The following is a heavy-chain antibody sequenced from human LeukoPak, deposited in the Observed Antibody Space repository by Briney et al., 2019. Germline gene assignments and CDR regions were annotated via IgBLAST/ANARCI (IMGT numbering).Heavy chain of an antibody. CDR3: ASSEIATGMTTFGGVIVPAQFDY. J-gene: IGHJ4*02. Sequence: SETLSLTCTVSGGSISSHYWSWIRQPPGKGLEWIGYIYYSGSTNYNPSLKSRVTISVDTSKNQFSLKLSSVTAADTAVYYCASSEIATGMTTFGGVIVPAQFDYWGQGTLVTVSS. CDR1: GGSISSHY. D-gene: IGHD3-16*02. V-gene: IGHV4-59*11. CDR2: IYYSGST.